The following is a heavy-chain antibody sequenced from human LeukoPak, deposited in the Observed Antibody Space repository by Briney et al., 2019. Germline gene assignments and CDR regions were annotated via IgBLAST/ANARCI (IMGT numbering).Heavy chain of an antibody. J-gene: IGHJ4*02. D-gene: IGHD6-19*01. CDR1: GFTFSSYA. CDR3: ARDWCSSGWCYYFDY. Sequence: GGSLRLSCAASGFTFSSYAMHWVRQAPGKGLEWVAVISYDGSNKYYADSVKGRFTVSRDNSKNTLYLQMNSLRAEDTAVYYCARDWCSSGWCYYFDYWGQGTLVTVSS. CDR2: ISYDGSNK. V-gene: IGHV3-30-3*01.